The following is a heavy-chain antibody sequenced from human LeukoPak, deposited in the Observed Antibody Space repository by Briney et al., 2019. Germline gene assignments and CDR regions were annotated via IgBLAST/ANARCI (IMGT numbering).Heavy chain of an antibody. CDR2: INPNSGDT. J-gene: IGHJ5*02. CDR3: AREYAGTTTNWLDP. V-gene: IGHV1-2*02. D-gene: IGHD1-26*01. CDR1: GYTFTGYY. Sequence: ASVKVSCKASGYTFTGYYIHWVRQAPGQGLEWMGWINPNSGDTNHAQKFQSRVTMTRDTSISIAYMDLSRLTSDDTAVYYCAREYAGTTTNWLDPWGQGTLVTVSS.